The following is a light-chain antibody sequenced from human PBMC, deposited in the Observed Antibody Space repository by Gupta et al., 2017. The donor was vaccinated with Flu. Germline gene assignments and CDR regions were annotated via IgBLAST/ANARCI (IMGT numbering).Light chain of an antibody. J-gene: IGKJ5*01. CDR1: QKISHY. V-gene: IGKV1-39*01. Sequence: PSSPAASVRDIVTITCLSSQKISHYLNWYQQKPGKAPKLLIYASSRVQSGVPSRFSGGGSGTXFTLTIXRRQPEDFATYYCQKRDSIPIAFGXGTQMDIK. CDR3: QKRDSIPIA. CDR2: ASS.